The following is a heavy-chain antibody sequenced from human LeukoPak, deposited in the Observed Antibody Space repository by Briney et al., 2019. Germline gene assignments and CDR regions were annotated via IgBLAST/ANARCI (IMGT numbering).Heavy chain of an antibody. CDR1: GGSISRYS. CDR2: IYYSGST. CDR3: VRDRVLGAFDI. Sequence: PETLSHTRTVSGGSISRYSRTWIRQPPGKGLEWIGSIYYSGSTNYNHSLKSRVTISVDTSKNQFSLKLSSVAAADTAVYYCVRDRVLGAFDIWGQGTMVTVSS. V-gene: IGHV4-59*01. J-gene: IGHJ3*02. D-gene: IGHD3-16*01.